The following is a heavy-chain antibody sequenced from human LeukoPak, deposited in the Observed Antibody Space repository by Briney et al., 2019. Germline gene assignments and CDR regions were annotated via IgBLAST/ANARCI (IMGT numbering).Heavy chain of an antibody. CDR1: GFTFSSYE. V-gene: IGHV3-48*03. J-gene: IGHJ4*02. D-gene: IGHD2-21*02. CDR2: ISGSGGSI. Sequence: QTGGSLRLSCAASGFTFSSYEMNWVRQAPGKGLEWVSHISGSGGSIYYADSVKGRFTISRDNSKNTLYLQMNNLRAEDTAVYYCAKEPAYCGGDCYFLLDYWGQGTLVTVSS. CDR3: AKEPAYCGGDCYFLLDY.